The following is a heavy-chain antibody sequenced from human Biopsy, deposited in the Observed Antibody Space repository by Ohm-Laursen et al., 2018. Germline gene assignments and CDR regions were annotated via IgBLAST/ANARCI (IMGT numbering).Heavy chain of an antibody. Sequence: ASVKVSCKVSGFSFTGYYIHWVRQAPGQGLEWMGWISPKSGGTNYAQKFQGNITMTKNTSMSTAYMEMSRLRSEDTAVYYCALGGVLGSQMVYAKSGMDVWGQGTTVTVSS. J-gene: IGHJ6*01. CDR2: ISPKSGGT. V-gene: IGHV1-2*02. CDR1: GFSFTGYY. D-gene: IGHD2-8*01. CDR3: ALGGVLGSQMVYAKSGMDV.